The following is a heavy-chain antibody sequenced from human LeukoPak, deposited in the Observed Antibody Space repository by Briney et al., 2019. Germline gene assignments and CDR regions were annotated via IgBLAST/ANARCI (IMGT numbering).Heavy chain of an antibody. J-gene: IGHJ6*02. CDR2: IYYSGST. CDR1: GGSISSYY. D-gene: IGHD3-3*01. Sequence: PSETLSLTCTVSGGSISSYYWSWIRQPPGKGLEWIGYIYYSGSTNYNPSLKSLVTISVDTSKNQFSLKLSSVTAEDTAVYYCARDRYDFWSGNYYGMDVWGQGTTVTVSS. V-gene: IGHV4-59*01. CDR3: ARDRYDFWSGNYYGMDV.